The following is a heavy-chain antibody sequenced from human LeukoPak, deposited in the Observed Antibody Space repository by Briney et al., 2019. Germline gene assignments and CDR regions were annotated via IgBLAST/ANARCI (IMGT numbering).Heavy chain of an antibody. J-gene: IGHJ4*02. CDR2: ISDRCGST. CDR1: GITLSNYG. V-gene: IGHV3-23*01. CDR3: AKRGVVIRVILVGFHKEAYYFDS. Sequence: GGSLRLSCAVSGITLSNYGMSWVRQAPGKGLEWVAGISDRCGSTNYADSVKGRFTISRDNPRNTLYLQMNSLSAAVTAVYFCAKRGVVIRVILVGFHKEAYYFDSWGQGALVTVSS. D-gene: IGHD3-22*01.